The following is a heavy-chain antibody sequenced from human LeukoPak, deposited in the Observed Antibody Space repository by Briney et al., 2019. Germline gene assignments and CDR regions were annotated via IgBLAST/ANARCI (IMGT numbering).Heavy chain of an antibody. V-gene: IGHV4-31*03. J-gene: IGHJ4*02. CDR2: IHPSGST. Sequence: PSETLSLTCTVSGDSLTISSYYWTWIRQHPGKGLEWIGYIHPSGSTDYNPSLKSRLTMSLDTSQNQFSLKLTSVTAADTAIYYCARGLDGFKTGHWGQGTLVIVSS. CDR3: ARGLDGFKTGH. CDR1: GDSLTISSYY. D-gene: IGHD5-24*01.